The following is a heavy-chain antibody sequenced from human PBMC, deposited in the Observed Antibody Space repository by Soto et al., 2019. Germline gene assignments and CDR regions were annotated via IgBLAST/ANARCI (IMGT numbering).Heavy chain of an antibody. CDR3: AKDSPTRGQYYYDSSGYPRFDP. CDR2: ISGSGGST. J-gene: IGHJ5*02. D-gene: IGHD3-22*01. CDR1: GFTFSSYA. Sequence: GGSLRLSCAASGFTFSSYAMSWVRQAPGKGLEWVSAISGSGGSTYYADSVKGRFTISRDNSKNTLYLQMNSLRAEDTAVYYCAKDSPTRGQYYYDSSGYPRFDPWGQGTLVTVSS. V-gene: IGHV3-23*01.